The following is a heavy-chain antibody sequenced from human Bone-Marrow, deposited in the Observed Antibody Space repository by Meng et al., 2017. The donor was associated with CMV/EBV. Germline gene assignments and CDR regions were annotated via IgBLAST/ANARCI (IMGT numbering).Heavy chain of an antibody. V-gene: IGHV3-20*04. D-gene: IGHD5-24*01. CDR3: ARSRRWLQLPLDY. J-gene: IGHJ4*02. Sequence: GESLKISCAASGFTFDDYGMSWIRQTPGKGLEWVSGMNWNGGSTGYADSVKGRFTISRDNSKNTLYLQMNSLRAEDTAVYYCARSRRWLQLPLDYWGQGTLVTVSS. CDR2: MNWNGGST. CDR1: GFTFDDYG.